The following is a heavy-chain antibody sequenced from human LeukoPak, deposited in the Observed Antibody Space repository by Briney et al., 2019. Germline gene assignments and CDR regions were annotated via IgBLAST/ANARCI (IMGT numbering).Heavy chain of an antibody. CDR1: GFPFSSYR. V-gene: IGHV3-21*01. CDR2: ISSSSSYI. CDR3: ARYSSGWYDWFDP. J-gene: IGHJ5*02. D-gene: IGHD6-19*01. Sequence: PGGSLRPSWAPPGFPFSSYRMNWVRQAPGKGLEWVSSISSSSSYIYYADSVKGRFTISRDNAKNSLYLQMNSLRAEDTAVYYCARYSSGWYDWFDPWGQGTLVTVSS.